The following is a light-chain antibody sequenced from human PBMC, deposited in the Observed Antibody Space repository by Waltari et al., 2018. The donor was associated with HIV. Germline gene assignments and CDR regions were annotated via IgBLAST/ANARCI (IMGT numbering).Light chain of an antibody. J-gene: IGLJ2*01. Sequence: QSALTQPHSVSGSPGQSVTISCTGTSSDIGAYNYVSWYRQFPGKAPSVIIHDVNKRPSGVPDRFSGSKSGNTASLTISGLQTDDEADYYCCSYAGNSDVVFGGGTTLTVL. CDR3: CSYAGNSDVV. CDR1: SSDIGAYNY. V-gene: IGLV2-11*01. CDR2: DVN.